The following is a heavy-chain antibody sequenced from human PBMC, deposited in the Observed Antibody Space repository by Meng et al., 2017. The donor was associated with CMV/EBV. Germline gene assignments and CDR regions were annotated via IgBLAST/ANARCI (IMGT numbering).Heavy chain of an antibody. D-gene: IGHD6-6*01. J-gene: IGHJ6*02. V-gene: IGHV3-30-3*01. CDR1: GFTFSSYA. CDR3: ARDLSGQLVPATLNYYYYYGMDV. CDR2: ISYDGSNK. Sequence: SCAASGFTFSSYAMHWVRQAPGKGLEWVAVISYDGSNKYYADSVKGRFTISRDNSKNTLYLQMNSLRAEDTAVYYCARDLSGQLVPATLNYYYYYGMDVWGQGTTVTVSS.